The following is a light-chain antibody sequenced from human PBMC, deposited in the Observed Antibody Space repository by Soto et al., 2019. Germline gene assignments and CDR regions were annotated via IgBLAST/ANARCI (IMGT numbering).Light chain of an antibody. CDR2: GAS. CDR3: QQYGSSPPLS. J-gene: IGKJ4*01. Sequence: EIVLTHSPGTLSFSPLEIATLSFSSSQSVSSSYLAWYQQKPGQAPRLLIYGASSRATGIPDRFSGSGSGTDFTLTISRLEPEDFAVYYCQQYGSSPPLSFGGGAKVDIK. CDR1: QSVSSSY. V-gene: IGKV3-20*01.